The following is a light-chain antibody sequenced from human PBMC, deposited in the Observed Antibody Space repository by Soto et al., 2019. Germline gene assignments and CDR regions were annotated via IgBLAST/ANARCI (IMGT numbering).Light chain of an antibody. CDR2: DIS. Sequence: DIQMTQSPSTLSAFVGDTVTITCRASQSFGSWLAWYQQKPGQAPKLLIYDISTLEYGVPSRFSGSGSGTEFTLTISSLQPDDFATYYCQQYNTSPSTFGQGTKVDIK. V-gene: IGKV1-5*01. CDR1: QSFGSW. CDR3: QQYNTSPST. J-gene: IGKJ2*02.